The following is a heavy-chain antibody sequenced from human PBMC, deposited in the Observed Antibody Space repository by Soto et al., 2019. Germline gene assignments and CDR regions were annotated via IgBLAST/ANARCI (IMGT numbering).Heavy chain of an antibody. Sequence: QVQLVQSGAEMKKPGASVKVSCKASGFPFSDSGIAWVRQAPGQGLEWMAWISVHSGKTNYAQALQDRVTMTTDTPTNTAYMELRSLRSDDTAVYYCAGQKVWLFLPDYWGQGTLVTVSS. CDR2: ISVHSGKT. D-gene: IGHD3-22*01. CDR3: AGQKVWLFLPDY. V-gene: IGHV1-18*01. CDR1: GFPFSDSG. J-gene: IGHJ4*02.